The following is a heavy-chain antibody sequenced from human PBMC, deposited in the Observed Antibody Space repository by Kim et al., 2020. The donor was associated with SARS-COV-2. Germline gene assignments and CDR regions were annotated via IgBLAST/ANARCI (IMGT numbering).Heavy chain of an antibody. D-gene: IGHD6-13*01. Sequence: GGSLRLSCAASGFTFSSYWMSWVRQAPGKGLEWVANIKQDGSEKYYVDSVKGRFTISRDNAKNSLYLQMNSLRAEDTAVYYCARHPGYSSSWNTLYYYYYYGIDVWGQGTTVTVSS. V-gene: IGHV3-7*01. CDR3: ARHPGYSSSWNTLYYYYYYGIDV. J-gene: IGHJ6*02. CDR2: IKQDGSEK. CDR1: GFTFSSYW.